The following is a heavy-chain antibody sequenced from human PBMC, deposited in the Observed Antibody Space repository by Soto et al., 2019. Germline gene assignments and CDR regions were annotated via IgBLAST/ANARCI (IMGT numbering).Heavy chain of an antibody. CDR2: TYYRSKWYF. D-gene: IGHD2-15*01. V-gene: IGHV6-1*01. CDR1: GDSVSRDTAA. Sequence: SQTLSLTCAISGDSVSRDTAAWNWTRRSPSRGLEWLGRTYYRSKWYFDYAVSLKSRININPDTSSNQFSLQLNSVTPEDTPAYYCGRGAHGGALANFESWEQGTLVTVGS. J-gene: IGHJ4*02. CDR3: GRGAHGGALANFES.